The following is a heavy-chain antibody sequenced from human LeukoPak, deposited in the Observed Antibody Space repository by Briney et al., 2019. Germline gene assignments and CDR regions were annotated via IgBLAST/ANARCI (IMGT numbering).Heavy chain of an antibody. CDR3: AREIPYCSGGSCYGRGFDP. D-gene: IGHD2-15*01. V-gene: IGHV1-18*01. CDR2: ISAYNGNT. J-gene: IGHJ5*02. Sequence: GASVTVSCKASGYTFTSYGISWVRQAPGQGVEWMGWISAYNGNTNYAQKLQGRVTMTTDTSTSTAYMELRSLRSDDTAVYYCAREIPYCSGGSCYGRGFDPWGQGTLVTVSS. CDR1: GYTFTSYG.